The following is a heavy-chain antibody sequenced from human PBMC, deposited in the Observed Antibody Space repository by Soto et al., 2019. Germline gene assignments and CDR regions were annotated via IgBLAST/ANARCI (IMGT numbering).Heavy chain of an antibody. Sequence: SVKVSCKASGGTFSTYTITWVRQAPGQGLEWMGRIIPIIGIINYAQKFQGRVTITADKFTGTAYMELTRLRSDDTAVYYCVSPRGIAVAGVECYFDYWGQGTLVTVSS. D-gene: IGHD6-19*01. V-gene: IGHV1-69*02. CDR2: IIPIIGII. CDR3: VSPRGIAVAGVECYFDY. J-gene: IGHJ4*02. CDR1: GGTFSTYT.